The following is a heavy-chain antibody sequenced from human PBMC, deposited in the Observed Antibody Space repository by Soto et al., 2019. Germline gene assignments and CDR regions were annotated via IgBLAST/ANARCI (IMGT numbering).Heavy chain of an antibody. D-gene: IGHD6-6*01. V-gene: IGHV3-23*01. Sequence: SWVRQAPGKGLEWVSVISGSDDSTYYADSVKGRFTISRDNSKNTLYLQMNSLRAEDTAVYYCAKGSSSSTFDYWGQGTLVTVSS. J-gene: IGHJ4*02. CDR3: AKGSSSSTFDY. CDR2: ISGSDDST.